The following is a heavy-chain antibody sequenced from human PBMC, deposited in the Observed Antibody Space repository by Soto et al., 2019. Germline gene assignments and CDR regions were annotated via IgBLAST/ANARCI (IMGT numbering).Heavy chain of an antibody. J-gene: IGHJ6*03. CDR3: ARSDTRDIVATKNRYYYYYYVDV. CDR2: INHSGST. D-gene: IGHD5-12*01. Sequence: SETLSLTCAVYGGSFSGYYWSWIRQPPGKGLEWIGEINHSGSTNYNPSLKSRVTISVDTSKNQFSLKLSSVTAADTAVYYCARSDTRDIVATKNRYYYYYYVDVWGKGTTVTVSS. CDR1: GGSFSGYY. V-gene: IGHV4-34*01.